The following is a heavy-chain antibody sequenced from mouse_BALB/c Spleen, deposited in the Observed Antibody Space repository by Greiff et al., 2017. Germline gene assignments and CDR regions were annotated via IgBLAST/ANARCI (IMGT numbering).Heavy chain of an antibody. CDR2: ISYSGST. D-gene: IGHD4-1*01. CDR3: AITGTRWYFDV. J-gene: IGHJ1*01. Sequence: EVHLVESGPGLVKPSQSLSLTCTVTGYSITSDYAWNWIRQFPGNKLEWMGYISYSGSTSYNPSLKSRISITRDTSKNQFFLQLNSVTTEDTATYYCAITGTRWYFDVWGAGTTVTVSS. V-gene: IGHV3-2*02. CDR1: GYSITSDYA.